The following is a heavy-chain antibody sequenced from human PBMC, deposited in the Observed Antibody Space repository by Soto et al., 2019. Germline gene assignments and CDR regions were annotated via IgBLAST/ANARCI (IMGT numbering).Heavy chain of an antibody. V-gene: IGHV4-34*01. J-gene: IGHJ4*02. CDR3: ARGAPRDSSGLYFDF. D-gene: IGHD6-25*01. Sequence: PSETLSLTCAVYGGSFIGYYWNWFRQPPGKGLEWVGEINHSGTTNYNPSLKSRVTISINTSNKQFSLRMSSLIATDTAVYYCARGAPRDSSGLYFDFCGQGGLVTVSS. CDR1: GGSFIGYY. CDR2: INHSGTT.